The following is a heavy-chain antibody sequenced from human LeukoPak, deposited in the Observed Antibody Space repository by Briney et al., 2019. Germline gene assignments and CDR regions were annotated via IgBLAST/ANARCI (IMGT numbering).Heavy chain of an antibody. CDR1: GFTFSDYY. Sequence: KSAGSLRLSCAASGFTFSDYYMSWIRQAPGKGLEWVSYISSSSSYTNYADPVKGRFTISRDNAKNSLYLQMNSLRAEDTAGYYCARVYSDGYNSYFDYWGQGSLVTVSS. J-gene: IGHJ4*02. CDR3: ARVYSDGYNSYFDY. V-gene: IGHV3-11*05. CDR2: ISSSSSYT. D-gene: IGHD5-24*01.